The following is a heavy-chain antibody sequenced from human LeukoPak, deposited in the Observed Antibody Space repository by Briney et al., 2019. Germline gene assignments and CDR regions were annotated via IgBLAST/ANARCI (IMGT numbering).Heavy chain of an antibody. V-gene: IGHV3-21*01. CDR1: GFTFSSYS. CDR3: AGSRQQLVPGHNWFDP. J-gene: IGHJ5*02. D-gene: IGHD6-13*01. CDR2: ISSSSSYI. Sequence: KPGGSLRLSFAASGFTFSSYSMNWVRQAPGKGLEWGSSISSSSSYIYYADSMKGRFTISRDNAKNSLYMQMNSLRAEDTAVYYCAGSRQQLVPGHNWFDPWGQGTLVTVSS.